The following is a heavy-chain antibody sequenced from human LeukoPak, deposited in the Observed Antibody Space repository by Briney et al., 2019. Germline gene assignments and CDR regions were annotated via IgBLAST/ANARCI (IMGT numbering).Heavy chain of an antibody. CDR2: IIPIFGTA. CDR1: GGTFSSYA. Sequence: VASVKVSCKASGGTFSSYAISWVRQAPGQGLEWMGGIIPIFGTANYAQKFQGRVTITTDESTSTAYMELSSLRSEDTAVYCRARASRPVRGFTSYYFDYWGQGTLVTVSS. CDR3: ARASRPVRGFTSYYFDY. V-gene: IGHV1-69*05. J-gene: IGHJ4*02. D-gene: IGHD3-10*01.